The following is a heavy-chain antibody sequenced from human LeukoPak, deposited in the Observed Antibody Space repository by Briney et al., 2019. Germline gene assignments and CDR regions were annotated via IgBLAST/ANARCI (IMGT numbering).Heavy chain of an antibody. CDR3: ARPTIAAAGNFEY. CDR1: GFTFSTSW. CDR2: IKPDGSEK. J-gene: IGHJ4*02. V-gene: IGHV3-7*05. D-gene: IGHD6-13*01. Sequence: GGSLRLSCAASGFTFSTSWMSWVRQAPGKGLEWVAYIKPDGSEKYYVDTVKGRFTISRDNAKNSLYLQMNSLRAEDTAVYYCARPTIAAAGNFEYWGQGTLVTVSS.